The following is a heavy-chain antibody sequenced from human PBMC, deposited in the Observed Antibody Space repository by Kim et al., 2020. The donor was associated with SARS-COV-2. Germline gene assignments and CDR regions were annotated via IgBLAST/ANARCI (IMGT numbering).Heavy chain of an antibody. Sequence: ADSVKGRFTISRDNAKNSLYLQMNSLRAEDTAVYYCARGSTFGDYAQIDYWGQGTLVTVSS. CDR3: ARGSTFGDYAQIDY. J-gene: IGHJ4*02. D-gene: IGHD4-17*01. V-gene: IGHV3-11*05.